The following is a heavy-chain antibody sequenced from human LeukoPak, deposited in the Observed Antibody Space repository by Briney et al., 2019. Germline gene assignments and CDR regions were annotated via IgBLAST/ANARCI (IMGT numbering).Heavy chain of an antibody. Sequence: GESLKISCKGSGYSFTSYWIAWVRQMPGKGLEWMGIIYPSDSDTRYSPSFQGQVTISADKSITTAYLQWSSLEASDTAIYFCARQSNSYGYNYWGQGTLVTVSS. CDR1: GYSFTSYW. CDR2: IYPSDSDT. V-gene: IGHV5-51*01. J-gene: IGHJ4*02. CDR3: ARQSNSYGYNY. D-gene: IGHD5-18*01.